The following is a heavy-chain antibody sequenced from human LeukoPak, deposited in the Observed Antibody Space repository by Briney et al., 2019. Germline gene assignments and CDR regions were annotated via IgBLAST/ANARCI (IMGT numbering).Heavy chain of an antibody. D-gene: IGHD2-2*02. CDR2: IIPILGIA. CDR1: GGTFSSYA. J-gene: IGHJ1*01. Sequence: GASVKVSCKASGGTFSSYAVSWVRQAPGQGLEWMGRIIPILGIANYAQKFQGRVTITADESTSTAYMELSSLRSEDTAVYYCATTDGGYCSSTSCYKYFQHWGQGTLVTVSS. V-gene: IGHV1-69*04. CDR3: ATTDGGYCSSTSCYKYFQH.